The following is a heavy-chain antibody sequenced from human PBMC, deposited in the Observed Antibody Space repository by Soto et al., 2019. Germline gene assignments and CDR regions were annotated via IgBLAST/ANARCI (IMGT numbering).Heavy chain of an antibody. CDR3: TTAAPFTMMTPYDAFDI. Sequence: PGGSLRLSCAASGFTFSNAWMNWVRQAPGKGLEWVGRIKSKTDGGTTDYAAPVKGRFTISRDDSKNTLYLQMNSLKTEDTAVYYCTTAAPFTMMTPYDAFDIWGQGTMVTVSS. D-gene: IGHD3-22*01. CDR1: GFTFSNAW. CDR2: IKSKTDGGTT. V-gene: IGHV3-15*07. J-gene: IGHJ3*02.